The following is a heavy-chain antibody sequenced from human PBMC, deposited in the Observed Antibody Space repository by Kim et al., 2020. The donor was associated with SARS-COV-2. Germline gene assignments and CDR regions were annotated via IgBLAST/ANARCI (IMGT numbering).Heavy chain of an antibody. V-gene: IGHV4-59*01. Sequence: PSLKSRVTISVDTSKNQFSLKLSSVTGADTAVYYCAREIEGYSSSWYIDYWGQGTLVTVSS. CDR3: AREIEGYSSSWYIDY. J-gene: IGHJ4*02. D-gene: IGHD6-13*01.